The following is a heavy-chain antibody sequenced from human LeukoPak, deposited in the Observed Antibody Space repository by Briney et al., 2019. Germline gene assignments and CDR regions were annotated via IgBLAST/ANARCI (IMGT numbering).Heavy chain of an antibody. CDR2: ISHSGST. D-gene: IGHD3-3*01. V-gene: IGHV4-34*01. CDR3: ARRYYDFWSGYLPVDY. J-gene: IGHJ4*02. Sequence: SETLSLTCTVSGASIRSEGYYWSWIRQPPGKGLEWIGEISHSGSTNYNPSLKSRVTISVDTSKNQFSLKLSSVTAADTAVYYCARRYYDFWSGYLPVDYWGQGTLVTVSP. CDR1: GASIRSEGYY.